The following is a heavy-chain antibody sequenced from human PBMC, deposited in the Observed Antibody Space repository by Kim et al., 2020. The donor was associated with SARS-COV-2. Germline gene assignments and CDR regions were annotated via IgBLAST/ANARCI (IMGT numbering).Heavy chain of an antibody. V-gene: IGHV3-30*04. CDR3: ARDVIRSGFGALAGDHCSSTSGYPYYYYGMDV. CDR1: GFTFSSYA. D-gene: IGHD2-2*01. CDR2: ISYDGSNK. J-gene: IGHJ6*02. Sequence: GGSLRLSCAASGFTFSSYAMHWVRQAPGKGLEWVAVISYDGSNKYYVDSVKGRFTISRDNSKNTLYLQMNSLRAEDTAVYYCARDVIRSGFGALAGDHCSSTSGYPYYYYGMDVWGQGTTVTVSS.